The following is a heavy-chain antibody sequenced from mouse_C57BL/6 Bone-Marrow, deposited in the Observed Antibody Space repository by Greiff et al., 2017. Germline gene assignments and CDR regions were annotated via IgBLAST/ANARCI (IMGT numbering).Heavy chain of an antibody. CDR2: IYPRSGNT. Sequence: VKVVESGAELARPGASVKLSCKASGYTFTSYGISWVKQRTGQGLEWIGEIYPRSGNTYYNEKFKGKATLTADKSSSTAYMELRSLTSEDSAVYFCAREGDYYGSSPFADWGQGTLVTVSA. CDR1: GYTFTSYG. D-gene: IGHD1-1*01. J-gene: IGHJ3*01. CDR3: AREGDYYGSSPFAD. V-gene: IGHV1-81*01.